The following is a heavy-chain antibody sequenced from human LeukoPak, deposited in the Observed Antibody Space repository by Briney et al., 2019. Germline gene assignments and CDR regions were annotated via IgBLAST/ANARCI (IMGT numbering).Heavy chain of an antibody. CDR3: ASVFGYDYVWGSYRSNAEYFQH. Sequence: GESLKISCKGSGYTFTSYWIGWVRQMPGKGLEWMGIIYPGDSATRYSPSFQGQVTIPADKSISTAYLQWSSLKASDTAMYYCASVFGYDYVWGSYRSNAEYFQHWGQGTLVTVSS. D-gene: IGHD3-16*02. CDR1: GYTFTSYW. CDR2: IYPGDSAT. V-gene: IGHV5-51*01. J-gene: IGHJ1*01.